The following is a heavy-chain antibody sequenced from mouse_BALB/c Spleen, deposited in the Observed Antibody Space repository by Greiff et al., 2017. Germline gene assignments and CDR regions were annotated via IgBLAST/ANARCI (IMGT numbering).Heavy chain of an antibody. CDR2: IDPANGNT. CDR1: GFNIQDTY. V-gene: IGHV14-3*02. CDR3: ARYPSHYYGSSYYFDY. Sequence: VQLQQSGAELVKPGASVKLSCTASGFNIQDTYMHWVQQRPEQGLAWIGRIDPANGNTKYDPKFQGKATITADTSSNTAYLQLSSLTSEDTAVYYCARYPSHYYGSSYYFDYWGQGTTLTVSS. D-gene: IGHD1-1*01. J-gene: IGHJ2*01.